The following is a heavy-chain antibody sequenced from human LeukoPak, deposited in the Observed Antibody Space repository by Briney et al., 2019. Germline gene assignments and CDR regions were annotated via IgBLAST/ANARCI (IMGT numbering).Heavy chain of an antibody. D-gene: IGHD3-22*01. CDR2: IKQDGSEK. CDR3: ARFPYDSMYYGMDV. V-gene: IGHV3-7*01. Sequence: GGSLRLSCAASGFTFSSYRMSWVRQAPGKGLEWVANIKQDGSEKYYVDSVKSRFTISRDNAKNSLYLQMNSLRAEDTAVYYCARFPYDSMYYGMDVWGQGTTVTVSS. CDR1: GFTFSSYR. J-gene: IGHJ6*02.